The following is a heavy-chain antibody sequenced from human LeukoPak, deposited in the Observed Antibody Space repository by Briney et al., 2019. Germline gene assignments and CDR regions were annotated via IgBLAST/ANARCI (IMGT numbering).Heavy chain of an antibody. Sequence: SETLSLTCAVYGGSFNGYYWSWIRQPSGKGLEWIGEINHSGSTNYNPSLKSRVTISVDTSKNQFSLKLSSVTAADTAVYYCARRGKAAAGKGVDCWGQGTLVTVSS. CDR3: ARRGKAAAGKGVDC. D-gene: IGHD6-13*01. J-gene: IGHJ4*02. CDR2: INHSGST. CDR1: GGSFNGYY. V-gene: IGHV4-34*01.